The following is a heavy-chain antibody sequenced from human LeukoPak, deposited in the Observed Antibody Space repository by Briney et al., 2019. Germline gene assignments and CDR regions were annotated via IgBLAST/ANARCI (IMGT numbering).Heavy chain of an antibody. Sequence: PSETLSLTCTVSGGSISSYYWSWIRQPPGKGLEWIGYIYYSGSTNYNPSLKSRVTISVDTSKNQFSLKLSSVTAADTAVYCCARGDCSGGSCYPHPWGQGTLVTVS. D-gene: IGHD2-15*01. CDR2: IYYSGST. CDR1: GGSISSYY. J-gene: IGHJ5*02. V-gene: IGHV4-59*01. CDR3: ARGDCSGGSCYPHP.